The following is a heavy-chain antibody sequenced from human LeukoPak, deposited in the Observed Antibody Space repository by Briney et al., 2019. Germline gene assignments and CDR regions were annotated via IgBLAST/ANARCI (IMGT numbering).Heavy chain of an antibody. V-gene: IGHV3-15*04. J-gene: IGHJ6*02. CDR2: TVSEIDGGTT. CDR3: TTDEDWNYARKDV. D-gene: IGHD1-7*01. Sequence: GGSLRLSCAASGFTFNYAWMSWVRQVPGKGLEWVGQTVSEIDGGTTDYAAPVRGRFTISRDDSKSTLYLQMNSLKIEDTAVYYCTTDEDWNYARKDVWGQGATVIVSS. CDR1: GFTFNYAW.